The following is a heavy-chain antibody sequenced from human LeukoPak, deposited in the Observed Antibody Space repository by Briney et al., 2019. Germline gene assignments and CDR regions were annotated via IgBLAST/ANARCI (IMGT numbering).Heavy chain of an antibody. CDR3: ASYYASGVSAYDYFGMDV. D-gene: IGHD3-10*01. Sequence: GGSLRLSCAASGFTFSSYGMHWVRQAPGKGLEWVVVIWYDGSNKYYADSVKGRFTISRDNSKNTLYLQMNSLRAEDTAVYYCASYYASGVSAYDYFGMDVWGKGTTVTVSS. CDR1: GFTFSSYG. CDR2: IWYDGSNK. V-gene: IGHV3-33*01. J-gene: IGHJ6*04.